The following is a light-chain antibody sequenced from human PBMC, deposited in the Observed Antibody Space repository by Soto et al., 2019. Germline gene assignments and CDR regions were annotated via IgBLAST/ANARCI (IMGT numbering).Light chain of an antibody. J-gene: IGKJ1*01. Sequence: EIVMTQSPGTLSVSPGGRATLSCRASQSVSSNLAWYQQKPGQAPRLLIYGASTRATGIPGRFSGSGSGTEFTLTISSLQSEDFAVYYCQQYNNWPPWTFGQGTKVEIK. CDR3: QQYNNWPPWT. CDR1: QSVSSN. V-gene: IGKV3-15*01. CDR2: GAS.